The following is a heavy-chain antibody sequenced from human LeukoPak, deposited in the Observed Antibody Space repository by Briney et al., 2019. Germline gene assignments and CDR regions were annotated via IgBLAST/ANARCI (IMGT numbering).Heavy chain of an antibody. J-gene: IGHJ6*02. Sequence: RGESLKISCKGSGYSFTSYWIGWVRQMPGKGLEWMGIIYPGDSDTRYSPSFQGQVTISADKSISTAYLQWSSLKASDTAMYYCVRRGDFWNGSYYYYDMDVWGQGTTVTVSS. V-gene: IGHV5-51*01. D-gene: IGHD3-3*01. CDR1: GYSFTSYW. CDR3: VRRGDFWNGSYYYYDMDV. CDR2: IYPGDSDT.